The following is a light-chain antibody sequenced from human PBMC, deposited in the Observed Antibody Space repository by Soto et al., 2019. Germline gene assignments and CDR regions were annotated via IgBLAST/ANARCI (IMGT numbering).Light chain of an antibody. CDR2: DAS. V-gene: IGKV3-11*01. CDR1: QSVSSY. J-gene: IGKJ4*01. CDR3: QQRSNWLT. Sequence: EIVLTQSPAPLSLSPGERATLSCRASQSVSSYLAWYQQKPGQAPRLLIYDASNRATGIPARFSGSGSGTDFTLTSSSREPEDVAVYYCQQRSNWLTFGGGTKVEIK.